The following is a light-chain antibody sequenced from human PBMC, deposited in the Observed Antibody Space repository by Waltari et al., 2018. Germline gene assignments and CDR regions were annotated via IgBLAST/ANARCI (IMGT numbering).Light chain of an antibody. CDR2: SAS. V-gene: IGKV4-1*01. CDR1: QSVLYDSNNKNY. J-gene: IGKJ3*01. Sequence: DIVMTQSPDSLAVSLGERATINCKSSQSVLYDSNNKNYLGWYQKKPGQPPKLLISSASTRESGVPDRFSGSGSGTDFTLTISSLQAEDVAVYYCQQCYGLPLTFGPGTRVDIK. CDR3: QQCYGLPLT.